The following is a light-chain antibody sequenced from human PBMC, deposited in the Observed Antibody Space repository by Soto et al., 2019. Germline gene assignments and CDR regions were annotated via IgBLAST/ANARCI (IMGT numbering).Light chain of an antibody. CDR3: ASWDTSLTVAI. V-gene: IGLV1-51*01. Sequence: SVLTQPPSVSAAPGQKVTISCSGSTSNVGTKHVSWYQQFPGTVPKVLIYDNDKRRSGIPDRFSGSRSGTTATLAITGLQSGDEADYYCASWDTSLTVAIFGGGTKLT. J-gene: IGLJ2*01. CDR2: DND. CDR1: TSNVGTKH.